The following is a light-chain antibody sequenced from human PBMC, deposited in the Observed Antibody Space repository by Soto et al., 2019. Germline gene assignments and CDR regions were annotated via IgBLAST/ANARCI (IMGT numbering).Light chain of an antibody. CDR2: GAS. V-gene: IGKV3-15*01. J-gene: IGKJ1*01. CDR3: QQYNNWPPWT. Sequence: EIVMTQSPATLSVSPGERATLSCRARQTVNSNLAWYQQRPGQAPRLLISGASTRAPGIPARFSGSGSGTEFTLTISSLQSEDFAVYYCQQYNNWPPWTFGQGTRVEI. CDR1: QTVNSN.